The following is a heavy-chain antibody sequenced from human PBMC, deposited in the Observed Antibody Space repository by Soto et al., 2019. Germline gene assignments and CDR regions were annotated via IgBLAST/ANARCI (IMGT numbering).Heavy chain of an antibody. D-gene: IGHD3-16*01. CDR1: GYSFTNND. Sequence: ASAKVSCKASGYSFTNNDVSWVRQATGHGLEWMGWMNPGSGDTGYAQKFQGRVTMTRDISIATAYMELSSLRSDDTAIYYCARMATFGSLNWFDPWGQGTLVTVSS. CDR2: MNPGSGDT. V-gene: IGHV1-8*01. J-gene: IGHJ5*02. CDR3: ARMATFGSLNWFDP.